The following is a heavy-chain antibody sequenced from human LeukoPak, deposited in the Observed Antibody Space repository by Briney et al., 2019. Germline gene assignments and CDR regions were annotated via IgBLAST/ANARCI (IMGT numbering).Heavy chain of an antibody. CDR3: VRGGSMDV. Sequence: PGGSLRLSCGASGFTFNSEWMSXVRQAPGEGLEWVAIIKPDGSATSYVDSAKGRFTISRDNAKNSLSLQMHSLKVDDTGVYYCVRGGSMDVWGQGTAVTVSS. V-gene: IGHV3-7*05. J-gene: IGHJ6*02. CDR2: IKPDGSAT. CDR1: GFTFNSEW.